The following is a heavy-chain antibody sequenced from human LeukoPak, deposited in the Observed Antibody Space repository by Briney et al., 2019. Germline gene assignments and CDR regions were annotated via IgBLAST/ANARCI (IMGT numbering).Heavy chain of an antibody. CDR3: ARDSFCGADCSRITFDY. J-gene: IGHJ4*02. CDR1: GFTFSSYG. D-gene: IGHD2-21*02. Sequence: GGSLRLSCAASGFTFSSYGMHWVRQAPGKGLEWVSSISSGSRYIYYPDSVKGRFTISRDNAKNLLYLQMNSLRAEDTAVYYCARDSFCGADCSRITFDYWGQGTLVTVSS. V-gene: IGHV3-21*01. CDR2: ISSGSRYI.